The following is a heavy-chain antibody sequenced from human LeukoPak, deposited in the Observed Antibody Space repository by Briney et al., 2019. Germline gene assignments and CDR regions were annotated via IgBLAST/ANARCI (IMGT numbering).Heavy chain of an antibody. D-gene: IGHD3-22*01. CDR1: GFTFSSYA. CDR2: ISGSGGST. J-gene: IGHJ4*02. CDR3: ARGVDYYENSGTIDY. Sequence: GGSLRLSCAASGFTFSSYAMSWVRQAPGKGLEWVSAISGSGGSTYYADSVKGRFTISRDNSKNTLYLQMNSLRAEDTAVYYCARGVDYYENSGTIDYWGQGTLVTVSS. V-gene: IGHV3-23*01.